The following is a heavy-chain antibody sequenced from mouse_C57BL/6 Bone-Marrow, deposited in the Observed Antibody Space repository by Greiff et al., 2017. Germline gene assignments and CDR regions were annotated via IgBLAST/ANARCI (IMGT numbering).Heavy chain of an antibody. J-gene: IGHJ1*03. V-gene: IGHV1-64*01. CDR1: GYTCTSYW. CDR3: ARSGYYDVSSFWYFDV. D-gene: IGHD1-1*01. CDR2: IHPNSGST. Sequence: QVQLQQSGAELVKPGASVKLSCKASGYTCTSYWMHWVKQRPGQGLEWIGMIHPNSGSTNYNEKFKSKATLTVDKSSSTAYMQLSSLTSEDSAVYYCARSGYYDVSSFWYFDVWGTGTTVTVSS.